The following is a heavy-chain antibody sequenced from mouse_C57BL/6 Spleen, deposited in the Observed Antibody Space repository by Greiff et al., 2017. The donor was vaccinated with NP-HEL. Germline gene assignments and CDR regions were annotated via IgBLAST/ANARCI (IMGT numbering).Heavy chain of an antibody. CDR2: INPGSGGT. Sequence: QVQLQQSGAELVRPGTSVKVSCKASGYAFTNYLIEWVKQRPGQGLEWIGVINPGSGGTNYNEKFKGKATLTADKSSSTAYMQLSSLTSEDSAVYFCARSGDGYDGRGYFDYWGQGTTLTDSS. V-gene: IGHV1-54*01. CDR3: ARSGDGYDGRGYFDY. J-gene: IGHJ2*01. CDR1: GYAFTNYL. D-gene: IGHD2-2*01.